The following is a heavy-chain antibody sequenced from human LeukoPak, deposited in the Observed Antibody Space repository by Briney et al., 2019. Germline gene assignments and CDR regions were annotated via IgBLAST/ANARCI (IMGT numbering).Heavy chain of an antibody. D-gene: IGHD5-12*01. Sequence: SVKVSCKVSGGAFMNYVITWVRQAPGQGFEWMGRIIPMSGTANYPQKFQGRVTIMADKSTNTVYMELRRLRSEDTAVYYCARVGGSSGASDIWGQGTMVIVSS. CDR3: ARVGGSSGASDI. J-gene: IGHJ3*02. V-gene: IGHV1-69*06. CDR2: IIPMSGTA. CDR1: GGAFMNYV.